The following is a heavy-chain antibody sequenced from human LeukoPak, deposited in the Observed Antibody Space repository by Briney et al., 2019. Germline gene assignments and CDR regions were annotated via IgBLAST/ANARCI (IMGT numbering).Heavy chain of an antibody. D-gene: IGHD1-26*01. CDR2: ITSNGAYT. V-gene: IGHV3-64*02. CDR3: ARVKMGTTVSDYYYYYMDV. CDR1: GFTFSDYT. Sequence: GGSLRLSCAASGFTFSDYTIHWVRQAPGKRLQSVSAITSNGAYTHYADSVKGRFTISRDNSRNAVFLQMGGLRIEDMAVYYCARVKMGTTVSDYYYYYMDVWGTGTTVTVSS. J-gene: IGHJ6*03.